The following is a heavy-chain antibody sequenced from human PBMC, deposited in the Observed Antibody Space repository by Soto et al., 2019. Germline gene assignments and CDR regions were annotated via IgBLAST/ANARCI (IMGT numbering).Heavy chain of an antibody. Sequence: QVQLVQSGAEVQKPGSSVKVSCKASGDTTSSYTIAWVRQAPGQGLEWMGNIVPMIAKVDYPQKFEGRVTITADKSTRTVYMELRSLRSEDTAVYFCALRTGNGNPLAVWGQGTLVTVSS. D-gene: IGHD1-1*01. CDR3: ALRTGNGNPLAV. J-gene: IGHJ4*02. CDR1: GDTTSSYT. CDR2: IVPMIAKV. V-gene: IGHV1-69*02.